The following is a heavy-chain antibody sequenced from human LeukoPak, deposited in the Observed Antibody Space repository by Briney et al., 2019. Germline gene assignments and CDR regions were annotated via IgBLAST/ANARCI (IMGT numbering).Heavy chain of an antibody. V-gene: IGHV3-23*01. J-gene: IGHJ5*02. Sequence: GGSLRLSCAASGFTFSNYAMTWVRQAPGKGLEWVSAISGSGGSTYYADSVKGRFTISRDNSKNTLYLQMNSLRAEDTAVYYCARGGYSYGYGWFDPWGQGTLVTVSS. CDR1: GFTFSNYA. D-gene: IGHD5-18*01. CDR3: ARGGYSYGYGWFDP. CDR2: ISGSGGST.